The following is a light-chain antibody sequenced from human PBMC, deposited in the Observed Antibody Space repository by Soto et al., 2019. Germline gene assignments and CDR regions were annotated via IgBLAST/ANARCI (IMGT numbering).Light chain of an antibody. CDR1: QSVSSSY. J-gene: IGKJ3*01. V-gene: IGKV3-20*01. CDR2: GAS. Sequence: EIVLTQSPGTLSLSPGERATLSCRASQSVSSSYLAWYQQKPGQAPRLLIYGASSRATGIPDRFSGSGSGTYFPLIISRLEPEDFAVYYCQQYGSSLLFGPGTKVDIK. CDR3: QQYGSSLL.